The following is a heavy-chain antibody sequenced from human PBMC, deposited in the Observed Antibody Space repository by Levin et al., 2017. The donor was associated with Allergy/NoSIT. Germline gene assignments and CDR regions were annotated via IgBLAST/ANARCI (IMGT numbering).Heavy chain of an antibody. Sequence: ASVKVSCKASGYTFTSYAMHWVRQAPGQRLEWMGWINAGNGNTKYSQKFQGRVTITRDTSASTAYMELSSLRSEDTAVYYGARGGSGWYLAAFDIWGQGTMVTVSS. V-gene: IGHV1-3*01. D-gene: IGHD6-19*01. CDR2: INAGNGNT. CDR3: ARGGSGWYLAAFDI. J-gene: IGHJ3*02. CDR1: GYTFTSYA.